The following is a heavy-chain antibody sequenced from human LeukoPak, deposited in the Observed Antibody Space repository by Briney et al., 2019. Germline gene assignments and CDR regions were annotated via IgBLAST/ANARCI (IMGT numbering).Heavy chain of an antibody. V-gene: IGHV4-39*07. CDR2: IYDSGST. J-gene: IGHJ6*02. CDR1: GGSIRSSYYY. CDR3: ARGHFGLDV. Sequence: PSETLSLTCTVSGGSIRSSYYYWGWIRQPPGKGLEWIGSIYDSGSTYYNPSLKSRVTISVDTSRNQCSLKLNSVTAADTAVYFCARGHFGLDVWGQGTTVTVSS.